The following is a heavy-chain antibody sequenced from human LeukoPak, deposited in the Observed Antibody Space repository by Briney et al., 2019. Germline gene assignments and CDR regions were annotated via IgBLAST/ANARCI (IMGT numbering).Heavy chain of an antibody. CDR3: ARDRGDYGDYVFDY. V-gene: IGHV4-59*01. J-gene: IGHJ4*02. CDR2: FYYSGST. CDR1: GGSISSYY. Sequence: SETLSLTCTVSGGSISSYYWSWIRQPPGKGFEWIGYFYYSGSTNYNPSLKSRVTISVNTSKNQFSLKLSSVTAADTAVYYCARDRGDYGDYVFDYWGQGTLVTVSS. D-gene: IGHD4-17*01.